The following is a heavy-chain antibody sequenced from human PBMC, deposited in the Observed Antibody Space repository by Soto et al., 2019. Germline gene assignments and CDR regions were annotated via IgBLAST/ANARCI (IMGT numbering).Heavy chain of an antibody. V-gene: IGHV4-59*11. Sequence: SVRRSVAGGSIGSLYWIWIRPQPGKGLEWIGYIYYSGSTNYNPSLKSRVTISVDTSKNQFSLKLSSVTAADTAVYYCARALSDSSGYCDYWGQAPLGTLSS. J-gene: IGHJ4*02. CDR1: GGSIGSLY. CDR2: IYYSGST. D-gene: IGHD3-22*01. CDR3: ARALSDSSGYCDY.